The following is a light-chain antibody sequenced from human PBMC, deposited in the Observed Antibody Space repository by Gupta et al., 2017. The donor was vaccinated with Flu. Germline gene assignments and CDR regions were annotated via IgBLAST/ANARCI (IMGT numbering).Light chain of an antibody. J-gene: IGKJ4*01. Sequence: EIVLTQSPATLSLSPGERATLSCRASQSVSSYLDWYQQKPGQAPRLLIYDASNSATGNPARFSGSGYETDFTLTSSRREHEDFAVYYVQQRSTLPTFGGGTKVEIK. V-gene: IGKV3-11*01. CDR2: DAS. CDR1: QSVSSY. CDR3: QQRSTLPT.